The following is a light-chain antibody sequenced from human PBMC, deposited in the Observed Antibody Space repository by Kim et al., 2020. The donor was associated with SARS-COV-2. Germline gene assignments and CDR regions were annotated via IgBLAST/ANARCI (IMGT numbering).Light chain of an antibody. CDR3: QQCKGAPWT. J-gene: IGKJ1*01. Sequence: SESVGDRVTITCRASQGISNYLAWYQQKPGKVPKLLIYAASALRSGVPSRFSGSGSGTDFTLTITSLQAEDVAVYYCQQCKGAPWTFGHGTKLEIK. V-gene: IGKV1-27*01. CDR2: AAS. CDR1: QGISNY.